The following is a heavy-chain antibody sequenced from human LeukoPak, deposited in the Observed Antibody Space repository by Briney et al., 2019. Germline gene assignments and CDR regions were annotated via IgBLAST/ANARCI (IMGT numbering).Heavy chain of an antibody. Sequence: GESLKISCKGSGSRFTSYWIGWVRQMPGRGLEWMGIIYPGDSDTRYSPSFQGQVTISADKSISTAYLQWSSLKASDTAMYYCARQLGATHYYYYYMDVWGKGTTVTVSS. D-gene: IGHD1-26*01. J-gene: IGHJ6*03. CDR1: GSRFTSYW. CDR2: IYPGDSDT. CDR3: ARQLGATHYYYYYMDV. V-gene: IGHV5-51*01.